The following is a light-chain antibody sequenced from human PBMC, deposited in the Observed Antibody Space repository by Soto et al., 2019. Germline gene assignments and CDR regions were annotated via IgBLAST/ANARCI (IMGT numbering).Light chain of an antibody. J-gene: IGKJ1*01. CDR3: QQYNNWPPWT. CDR2: GAS. V-gene: IGKV3-15*01. Sequence: EIVRTQSRATLSVSPGERATLSCRASQSVSSNLAWYQQKPGQAPRLLIYGASTRATGIPARFSGSGSGTEFTLTISSLQSEDFAVYYCQQYNNWPPWTFGQGTKVDIK. CDR1: QSVSSN.